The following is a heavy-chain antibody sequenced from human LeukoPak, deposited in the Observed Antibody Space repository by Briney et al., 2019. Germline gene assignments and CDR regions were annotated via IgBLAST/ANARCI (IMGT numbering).Heavy chain of an antibody. D-gene: IGHD3-9*01. Sequence: SETLSLTCTVSGGSISSGGYYWSWIRQHPGKGLEWIGYIYYSGSTYHNPSLKSRVTISVDTSKNQFSLKLSSVTAADTAVYYCASLRYFDWSYHDYWGQGTLVTVSS. CDR2: IYYSGST. J-gene: IGHJ4*02. V-gene: IGHV4-31*03. CDR1: GGSISSGGYY. CDR3: ASLRYFDWSYHDY.